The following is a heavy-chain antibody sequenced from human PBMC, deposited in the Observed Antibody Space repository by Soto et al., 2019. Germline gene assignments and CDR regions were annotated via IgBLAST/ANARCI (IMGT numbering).Heavy chain of an antibody. CDR1: GASVRSGDYY. CDR2: IYNSGGS. Sequence: PSETLSLTCSVSGASVRSGDYYWSCIRQAPGKGLEWIGYIYNSGGSYYNPSLKGRLTISIDTSKNQFSLKLNSVTAADTAIYYCVGTGNTHDYWGRGTWVTVSS. CDR3: VGTGNTHDY. J-gene: IGHJ4*02. D-gene: IGHD1-1*01. V-gene: IGHV4-30-4*01.